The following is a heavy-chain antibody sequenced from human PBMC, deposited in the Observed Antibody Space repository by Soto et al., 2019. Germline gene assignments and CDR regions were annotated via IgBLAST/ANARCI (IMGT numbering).Heavy chain of an antibody. CDR3: AKDESRGVVVPAAISDY. CDR2: ISYDGSNK. Sequence: GGSLRLSCAASGFTFSSYGMHWVRQAPGRGLEWVAVISYDGSNKYYADSVKGRFTISRDNSKNTLYLQMNSLRAEDTAVYYCAKDESRGVVVPAAISDYWGQGTLVTVSS. CDR1: GFTFSSYG. D-gene: IGHD2-2*01. J-gene: IGHJ4*02. V-gene: IGHV3-30*18.